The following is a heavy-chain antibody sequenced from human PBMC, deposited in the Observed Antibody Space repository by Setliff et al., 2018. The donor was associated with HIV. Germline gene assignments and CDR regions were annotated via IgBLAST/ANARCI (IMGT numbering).Heavy chain of an antibody. Sequence: ASVKVSCKASGYTFTSYGISWVRQAPGQGLEWMGWSSAYNGNTNYAQKLQGRVTMTTDTSTSTAYMELSSLRSDDTAVYYCARVVVRGVTFIAEYFQHWGQGTLVTVSS. D-gene: IGHD3-10*01. J-gene: IGHJ1*01. CDR3: ARVVVRGVTFIAEYFQH. V-gene: IGHV1-18*01. CDR1: GYTFTSYG. CDR2: SSAYNGNT.